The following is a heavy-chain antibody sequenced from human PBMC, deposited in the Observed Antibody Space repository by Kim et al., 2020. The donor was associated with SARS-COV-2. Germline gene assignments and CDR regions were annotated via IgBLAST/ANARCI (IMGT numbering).Heavy chain of an antibody. Sequence: SIPSLKRRVTLAVATSKNHFSLKLSSVTAADTAVYYCARLSGLYPYYCDYWGQGTLVTVSS. CDR3: ARLSGLYPYYCDY. V-gene: IGHV4-61*07. J-gene: IGHJ4*02. D-gene: IGHD6-19*01.